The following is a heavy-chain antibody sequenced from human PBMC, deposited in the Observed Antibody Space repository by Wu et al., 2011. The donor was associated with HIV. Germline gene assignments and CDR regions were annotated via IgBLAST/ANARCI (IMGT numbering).Heavy chain of an antibody. CDR3: ARDFGGDGDS. CDR1: GGSFSSFA. J-gene: IGHJ4*02. V-gene: IGHV1-69*14. CDR2: IIPILETP. Sequence: QVQLVQSGAEVKKPGSSVKVSCKASGGSFSSFAINWVRQAPGEGLEWMGRIIPILETPNYAQKFQGRVTITADKSTSTAYMELSSLRSEDTAMYYCARDFGGDGDSWGQGTLVTVSS. D-gene: IGHD2-21*01.